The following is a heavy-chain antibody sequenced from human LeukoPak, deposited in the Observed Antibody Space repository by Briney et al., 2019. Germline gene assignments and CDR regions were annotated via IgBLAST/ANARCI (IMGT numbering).Heavy chain of an antibody. CDR1: GFTFSSHA. V-gene: IGHV3-23*01. CDR3: AKTTSASCYHPLDY. Sequence: GGSLRLSCAASGFTFSSHAMTWVRQAPGKGLEWVSVICGSDDNTYYADSVKGRFTISRDNSRNTPYLQMNSLRVDDTAIYYCAKTTSASCYHPLDYWGQGTLVTVSS. D-gene: IGHD2-2*01. J-gene: IGHJ4*02. CDR2: ICGSDDNT.